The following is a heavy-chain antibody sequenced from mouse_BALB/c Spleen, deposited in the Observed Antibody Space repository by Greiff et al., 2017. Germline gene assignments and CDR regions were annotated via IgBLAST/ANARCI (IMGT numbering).Heavy chain of an antibody. J-gene: IGHJ3*01. CDR2: IYPGDGDT. Sequence: VQLQQSGAELVRPGSSVKISCKASGYAFSSYWMNWVKQRPGQGLEWIGQIYPGDGDTNYNGKFKGKATLTADKSSSTAYMQLSSLTSEDSAVYFCARLYSSGLAWFAYWGQGTLVTVSA. D-gene: IGHD3-1*01. CDR3: ARLYSSGLAWFAY. CDR1: GYAFSSYW. V-gene: IGHV1-80*01.